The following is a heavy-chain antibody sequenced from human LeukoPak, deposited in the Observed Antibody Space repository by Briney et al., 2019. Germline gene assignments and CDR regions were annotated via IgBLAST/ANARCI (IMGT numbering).Heavy chain of an antibody. J-gene: IGHJ4*02. Sequence: GGSLRLSCAVSGFPFSIYEMNWVRQAPGKGLEWVSNIGSSGAAIYYADSVRGRFTISRDNAKNSLYLQMNSLRAEDTAVYYCALLAVASDFDYRGQGALVTVSS. CDR1: GFPFSIYE. CDR2: IGSSGAAI. D-gene: IGHD6-19*01. V-gene: IGHV3-48*03. CDR3: ALLAVASDFDY.